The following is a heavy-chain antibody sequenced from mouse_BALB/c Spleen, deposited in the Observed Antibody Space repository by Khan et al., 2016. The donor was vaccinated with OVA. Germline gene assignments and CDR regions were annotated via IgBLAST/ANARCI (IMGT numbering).Heavy chain of an antibody. J-gene: IGHJ4*01. CDR2: ISYSGST. CDR3: AGYGNFYYAMDY. CDR1: GYSITSDYA. V-gene: IGHV3-2*02. Sequence: EVKLLESGPGLVKPSQSLSLTCTVTGYSITSDYAWNWIRQFPGNKLEWMGYISYSGSTSYNPSLKSRISITRDTSKNQFFLQLNSVTTEDTATYYCAGYGNFYYAMDYWGQGTSVTVSS. D-gene: IGHD2-1*01.